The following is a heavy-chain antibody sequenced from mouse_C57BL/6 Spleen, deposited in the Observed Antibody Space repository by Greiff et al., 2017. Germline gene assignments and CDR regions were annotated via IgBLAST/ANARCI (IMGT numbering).Heavy chain of an antibody. D-gene: IGHD1-1*01. CDR1: GYTFTSYW. CDR3: AFITTVVEPYYAMDY. CDR2: IHPNSGST. J-gene: IGHJ4*01. V-gene: IGHV1-64*01. Sequence: VQLQQPGAELVKPGASVKLSCKASGYTFTSYWMHWVKQRPGQGLEWIGMIHPNSGSTNYNEKFKSKATLTVYKSSSTACMQLSSMTFEDSAVYYCAFITTVVEPYYAMDYWGQGISVPVYS.